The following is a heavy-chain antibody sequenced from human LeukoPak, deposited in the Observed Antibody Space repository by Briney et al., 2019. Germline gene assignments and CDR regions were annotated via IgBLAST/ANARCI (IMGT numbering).Heavy chain of an antibody. CDR3: ARRGSNYDILTGYSDGWFDP. Sequence: GESLKISCKGSGYSFTSYWIGWVRQMPGKGLEWMGIIYPGDSDTRYSPSFQGQVTISADKSISTAYLQWSSLKASDTAMYYCARRGSNYDILTGYSDGWFDPWGQGTLVTVSS. V-gene: IGHV5-51*01. J-gene: IGHJ5*02. CDR2: IYPGDSDT. D-gene: IGHD3-9*01. CDR1: GYSFTSYW.